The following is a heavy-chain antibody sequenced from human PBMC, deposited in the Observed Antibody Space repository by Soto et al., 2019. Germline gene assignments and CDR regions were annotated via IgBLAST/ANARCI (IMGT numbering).Heavy chain of an antibody. V-gene: IGHV1-3*01. Sequence: QVQLVQSGAEVKKPGASVKVSCKASGYTFTSYAMHWVRQAPGQRLEWMGWINAGNGNTKYSQKCQGRVTITRDTSASTAYKERSSLSSEDTAVYYCARGPGGPDGPGDYWGQGTLVTVSS. J-gene: IGHJ4*02. CDR3: ARGPGGPDGPGDY. CDR1: GYTFTSYA. CDR2: INAGNGNT. D-gene: IGHD2-15*01.